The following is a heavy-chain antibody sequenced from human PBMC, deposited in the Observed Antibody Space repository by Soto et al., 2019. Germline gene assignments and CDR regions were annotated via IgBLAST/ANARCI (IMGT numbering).Heavy chain of an antibody. CDR1: GYTFTSYG. V-gene: IGHV1-3*01. J-gene: IGHJ4*02. D-gene: IGHD6-13*01. CDR2: INAGNGNT. Sequence: RASVKVSCKASGYTFTSYGISWVRQAPGQRLEWMGWINAGNGNTKYSQKFQGRVTITRDTSASTAYMELSSLRSEDTAVYYCAREYSSSWYYFDYWGQGTLVTVSS. CDR3: AREYSSSWYYFDY.